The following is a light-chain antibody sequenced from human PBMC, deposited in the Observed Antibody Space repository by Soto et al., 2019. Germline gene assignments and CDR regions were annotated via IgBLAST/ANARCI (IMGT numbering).Light chain of an antibody. CDR1: QSVNAN. CDR2: GAS. J-gene: IGKJ1*01. V-gene: IGKV3-15*01. CDR3: QQYNTWLWT. Sequence: EVVMTQSPATLSVSPGERATLSCRASQSVNANLAWYQQKPGQAPRLLIHGASNRATGIPARFSGSGFGTDFILTISSLQSEDFAFYYCQQYNTWLWTFGQGTKV.